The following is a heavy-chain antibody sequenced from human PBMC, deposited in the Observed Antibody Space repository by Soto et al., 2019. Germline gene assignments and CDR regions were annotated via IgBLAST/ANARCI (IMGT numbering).Heavy chain of an antibody. CDR1: GFTFSSYA. CDR3: AKDPAVAGTFEY. D-gene: IGHD6-19*01. Sequence: GGSLRLSCAASGFTFSSYAMSWVCQAPGKGLEWVSATSGSGGSTYYADSVKGRFTISRDNSKNTLYLQMNSLRAEDTAVYYCAKDPAVAGTFEYSGQGTLVTVSS. J-gene: IGHJ4*02. V-gene: IGHV3-23*01. CDR2: TSGSGGST.